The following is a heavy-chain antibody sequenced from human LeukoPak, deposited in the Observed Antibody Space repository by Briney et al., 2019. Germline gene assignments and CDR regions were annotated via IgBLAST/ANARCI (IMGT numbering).Heavy chain of an antibody. D-gene: IGHD2-2*01. CDR3: ARDPPPYDIVVVPAAPPDYYYYGMDV. CDR1: GGTFSSYA. Sequence: ASVKVSCKASGGTFSSYAISWVRQAHGQGLEWMGGIIPIFGTANYAQKFQGRVTITADKSTSTAYMELSGLRSEDTAVYYCARDPPPYDIVVVPAAPPDYYYYGMDVWGKGTTVTVSS. CDR2: IIPIFGTA. J-gene: IGHJ6*04. V-gene: IGHV1-69*06.